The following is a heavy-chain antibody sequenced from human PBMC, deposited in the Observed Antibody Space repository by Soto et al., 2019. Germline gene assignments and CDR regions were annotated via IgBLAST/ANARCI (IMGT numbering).Heavy chain of an antibody. CDR3: AKSLGDHWDEYYFHY. J-gene: IGHJ4*02. V-gene: IGHV3-23*01. D-gene: IGHD1-1*01. CDR2: ISGVGGST. CDR1: GFIFSDYS. Sequence: EVQLLESGGDLVQPGGSLRLSCAVTGFIFSDYSMSWVRQAPGKGLEWVSGISGVGGSTYYADSVKGRFTISRDNSKNTLYLQMTSLRAEDTALYYCAKSLGDHWDEYYFHYWGQGTLVTVSS.